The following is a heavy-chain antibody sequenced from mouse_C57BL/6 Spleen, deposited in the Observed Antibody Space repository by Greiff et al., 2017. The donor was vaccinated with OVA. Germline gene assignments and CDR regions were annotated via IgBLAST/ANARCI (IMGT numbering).Heavy chain of an antibody. CDR2: ISSGGSYS. CDR1: GFTFSSYG. J-gene: IGHJ2*01. Sequence: EVMLVESGGDLVKPGGSLKLSCAASGFTFSSYGMSWVRQTPDKRLEWVATISSGGSYSYYPDSVTGRFTISRDNAKNTLYLQMSSLKSEDTAMYYCARQSELITTVVPFDYWGQGTTLTVSS. V-gene: IGHV5-6*01. D-gene: IGHD1-1*01. CDR3: ARQSELITTVVPFDY.